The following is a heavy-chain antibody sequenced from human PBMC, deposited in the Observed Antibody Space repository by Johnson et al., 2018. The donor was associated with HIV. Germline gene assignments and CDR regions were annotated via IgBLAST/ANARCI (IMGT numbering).Heavy chain of an antibody. D-gene: IGHD1-26*01. J-gene: IGHJ3*02. V-gene: IGHV3-9*01. CDR1: GFTFDDYA. Sequence: VQLVESGGGLVQPGRSLRLSCAASGFTFDDYAMHWVRQAPGKGLEWVSGISWNSGSIGYADSVQGRFTISRDNAKNSLYLQMNSLRAEDTALYYCAKDMSVGASPVAFDIWGQGTMVTVSS. CDR2: ISWNSGSI. CDR3: AKDMSVGASPVAFDI.